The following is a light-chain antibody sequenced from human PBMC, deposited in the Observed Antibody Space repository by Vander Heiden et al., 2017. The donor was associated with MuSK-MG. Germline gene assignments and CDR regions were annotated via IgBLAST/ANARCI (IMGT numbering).Light chain of an antibody. CDR1: SSNIGAGYD. CDR2: GNG. J-gene: IGLJ3*02. CDR3: QYFDSGLSGAV. V-gene: IGLV1-40*01. Sequence: QSVLTQPPSVSGAPGQSITISCTGSSSNIGAGYDVHWYQQLPGTAPKLRSYGNGNRPSGVPDRFSGSKSGTSKSLAITGLQAEDEADYDGQYFDSGLSGAVFGGGTKLIVL.